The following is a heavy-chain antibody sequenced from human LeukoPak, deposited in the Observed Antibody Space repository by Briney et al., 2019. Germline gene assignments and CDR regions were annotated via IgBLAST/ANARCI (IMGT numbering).Heavy chain of an antibody. D-gene: IGHD2-2*01. CDR2: IYYSGST. Sequence: NPSETLSLTCAVYGGSFSGYYWSWIRQPPGKGLEWIGYIYYSGSTYYNPSLKSRVTISVDTSKNQFSLKLSSVTAADTAVYYCARDYCSSTSCSFAFDIWGQGTMVTVSS. J-gene: IGHJ3*02. CDR3: ARDYCSSTSCSFAFDI. V-gene: IGHV4-34*01. CDR1: GGSFSGYY.